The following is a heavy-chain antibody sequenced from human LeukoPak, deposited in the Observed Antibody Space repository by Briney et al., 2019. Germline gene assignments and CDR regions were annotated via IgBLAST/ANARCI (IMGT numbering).Heavy chain of an antibody. J-gene: IGHJ4*02. D-gene: IGHD3-3*01. CDR3: ARLGAGPTYYDFWSGYSSFYFDY. CDR1: GGSVSSGSYY. Sequence: PSETLSLTCTVSGGSVSSGSYYWSWIRQPPGKGLEWIEYIYYSGSTNYNPSLKSRVTISVDTSKNQFSLKLSSVTAADTAVYYCARLGAGPTYYDFWSGYSSFYFDYWGQGTLVTVSS. V-gene: IGHV4-61*01. CDR2: IYYSGST.